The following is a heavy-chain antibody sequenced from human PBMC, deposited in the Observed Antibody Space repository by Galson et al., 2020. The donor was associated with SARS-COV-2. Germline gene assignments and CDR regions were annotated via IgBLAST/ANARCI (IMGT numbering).Heavy chain of an antibody. V-gene: IGHV4-31*11. CDR2: FYYTGTR. D-gene: IGHD4-4*01. CDR1: GSSINNGDYY. J-gene: IGHJ5*02. Sequence: SETLSLTCAVSGSSINNGDYYWGWVRQHPEKGLEWIGYFYYTGTRYYNPSLERRVSISVDMSKNHFSLNLTSVTVADTAIYYCARVGYSVNWFGPWGQGILVTVSS. CDR3: ARVGYSVNWFGP.